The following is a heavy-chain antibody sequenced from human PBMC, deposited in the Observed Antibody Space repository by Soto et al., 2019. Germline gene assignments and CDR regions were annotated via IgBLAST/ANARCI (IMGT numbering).Heavy chain of an antibody. Sequence: SETLSLTCTVSGGSISSSSYYWGWIRQPPWKGLEWIGSIYYSGSTYYNPSLKSRVTISVDTSKNQFSLKLSSVTAADTAVYYCARHQGGRFSVAFDIWGQGTMVTVSS. CDR2: IYYSGST. CDR1: GGSISSSSYY. D-gene: IGHD3-3*01. J-gene: IGHJ3*02. CDR3: ARHQGGRFSVAFDI. V-gene: IGHV4-39*01.